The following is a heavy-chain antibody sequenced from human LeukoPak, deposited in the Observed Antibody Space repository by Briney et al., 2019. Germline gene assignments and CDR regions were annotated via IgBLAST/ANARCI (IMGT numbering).Heavy chain of an antibody. V-gene: IGHV3-23*01. CDR1: GFTVSSNY. J-gene: IGHJ6*02. CDR3: AKGLRGERNYYYYAMDV. CDR2: ISGSGGDT. D-gene: IGHD4-17*01. Sequence: PGGSLRLSCATSGFTVSSNYMSWVRQAPGKGLEWVSTISGSGGDTYYADSVKGRFTISRDNSKNTLYLQMNSLRAEDTAVYYCAKGLRGERNYYYYAMDVWGQGTTVTVSS.